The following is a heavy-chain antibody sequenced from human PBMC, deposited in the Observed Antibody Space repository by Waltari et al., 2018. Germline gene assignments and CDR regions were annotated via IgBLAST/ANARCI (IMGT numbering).Heavy chain of an antibody. Sequence: QVQLQESGPGLVKPSETLSLTCAVSGYSISRGYYWGWIRQPPGKGLEWIGSIYHSGSTYYNPSLKSRVTISVDTSKNQFSLKLSSVTAADTAVYYCATPTGTSGYMDVWGKGTTVTVSS. CDR3: ATPTGTSGYMDV. CDR1: GYSISRGYY. D-gene: IGHD1-7*01. J-gene: IGHJ6*03. CDR2: IYHSGST. V-gene: IGHV4-38-2*01.